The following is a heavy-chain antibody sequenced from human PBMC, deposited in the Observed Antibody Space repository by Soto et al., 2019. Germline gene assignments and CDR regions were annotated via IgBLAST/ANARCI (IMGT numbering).Heavy chain of an antibody. Sequence: EVQLVESGGGLVKPGGSLRLSCAASVFTFSSYSMNWVRQAPGKGLEWVSSISSSSSYIYYADSVKGRFTISRDNAKNSLYLQMNSLRAEDTAVYYCARGIGDASYFAYWGPGTLVTVSS. D-gene: IGHD1-26*01. CDR2: ISSSSSYI. CDR3: ARGIGDASYFAY. CDR1: VFTFSSYS. V-gene: IGHV3-21*01. J-gene: IGHJ4*02.